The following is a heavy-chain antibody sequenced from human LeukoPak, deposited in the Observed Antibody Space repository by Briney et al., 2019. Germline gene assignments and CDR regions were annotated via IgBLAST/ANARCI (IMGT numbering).Heavy chain of an antibody. J-gene: IGHJ4*02. CDR3: ARDPSYYYGSGTLEGYYFDY. CDR1: GFTFSSYS. V-gene: IGHV3-21*01. D-gene: IGHD3-10*01. Sequence: SGGSLRLSCAASGFTFSSYSMNWVRQAPGKGLEWVSSISSSSSYINYADSVKGRFTISRDNAKNSLYLQMNSLRAEDTAVYYCARDPSYYYGSGTLEGYYFDYWGQGTLVTVSS. CDR2: ISSSSSYI.